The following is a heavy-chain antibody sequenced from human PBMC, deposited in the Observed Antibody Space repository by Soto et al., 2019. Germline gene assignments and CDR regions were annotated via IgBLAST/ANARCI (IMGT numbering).Heavy chain of an antibody. J-gene: IGHJ4*02. CDR1: GGSFSGYY. Sequence: SETLSLTCAVYGGSFSGYYWSWIRQPPGKGLEWIGEINHSGSTNYNPSLKSLVTISVDTPKNQFSLKLSSVTAADTAVYYCARYPHYDILSGYYNRGFDYWGQGTLVTVSS. CDR3: ARYPHYDILSGYYNRGFDY. CDR2: INHSGST. D-gene: IGHD3-9*01. V-gene: IGHV4-34*01.